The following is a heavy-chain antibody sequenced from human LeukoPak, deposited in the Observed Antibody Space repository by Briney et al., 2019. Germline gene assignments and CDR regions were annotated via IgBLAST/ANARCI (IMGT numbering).Heavy chain of an antibody. CDR2: IRTDGTIT. CDR1: GFTFSSYW. CDR3: ARGSIVGAD. Sequence: GGSLRLSCAASGFTFSSYWMHWVRQAPGKGLVWVSRIRTDGTITTYADSVKGRFSISRDNAKNTLYLQVNSLRVEDTAVYYCARGSIVGADWGQGTLVTVSS. J-gene: IGHJ4*02. D-gene: IGHD1-26*01. V-gene: IGHV3-74*01.